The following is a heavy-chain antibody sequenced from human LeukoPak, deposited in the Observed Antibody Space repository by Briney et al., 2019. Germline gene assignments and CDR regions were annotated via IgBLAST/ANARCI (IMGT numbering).Heavy chain of an antibody. CDR2: IIPIFGTA. CDR1: GGTFSSYA. V-gene: IGHV1-69*05. Sequence: SVKVSCKASGGTFSSYAISWVRQAPGQGLEWMGGIIPIFGTANYAQKFQGRVTITTDKSTSTAYMELSSLRSEDTAVYYCARGRSCSTTTCYYFDDWGQGTLVTVSS. D-gene: IGHD2-2*01. CDR3: ARGRSCSTTTCYYFDD. J-gene: IGHJ4*02.